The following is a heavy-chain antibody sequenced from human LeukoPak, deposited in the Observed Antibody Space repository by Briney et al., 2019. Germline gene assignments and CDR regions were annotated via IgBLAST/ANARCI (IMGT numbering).Heavy chain of an antibody. Sequence: GGSLRLSCAGSGFSFIGHEMNWFRQAPGKGLEWVSYISDGHTIYYADAVKCRFTTSRDNAKNSLYLEMSSLRVEDTGVYYCARGDHYDFNGHRSPGTFWGQGTLVIVSS. J-gene: IGHJ4*02. D-gene: IGHD3/OR15-3a*01. CDR3: ARGDHYDFNGHRSPGTF. CDR2: ISDGHTI. CDR1: GFSFIGHE. V-gene: IGHV3-48*03.